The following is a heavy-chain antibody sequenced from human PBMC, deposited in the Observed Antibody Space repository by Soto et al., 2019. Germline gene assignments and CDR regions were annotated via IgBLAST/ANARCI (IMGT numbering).Heavy chain of an antibody. CDR3: VGVPAAMSSQLFDY. CDR1: GFTFSSYA. D-gene: IGHD2-2*01. Sequence: GGSLRLSCAASGFTFSSYAMSWVRQAPGKGLEWVSAISGSGGSTYYADSVKGRFTISRDNSKNTLYLQMNSLRAEDTAVYYCVGVPAAMSSQLFDYWGQGTLVTVSS. V-gene: IGHV3-23*01. J-gene: IGHJ4*02. CDR2: ISGSGGST.